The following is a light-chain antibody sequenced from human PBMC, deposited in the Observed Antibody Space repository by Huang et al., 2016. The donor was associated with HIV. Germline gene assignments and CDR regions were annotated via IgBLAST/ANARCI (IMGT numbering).Light chain of an antibody. Sequence: EIVLTQSPGTLSLSPGEGATVSCRANESVRSTYLAWYRQSGGQAPRLLIYGASNRATGIPDRFSGSGSGTDFTLTISRLEPEDFAVYYCQQYGTSPWTFGPGTKVDIK. J-gene: IGKJ3*01. V-gene: IGKV3-20*01. CDR1: ESVRSTY. CDR3: QQYGTSPWT. CDR2: GAS.